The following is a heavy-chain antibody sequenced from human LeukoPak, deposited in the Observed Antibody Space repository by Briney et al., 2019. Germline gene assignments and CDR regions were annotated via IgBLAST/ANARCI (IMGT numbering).Heavy chain of an antibody. Sequence: SETLSLTCAVYDVSFSGYYWSWIRQPPGKGLEWIGEINQSGSTNYNPSLKSRVTISVDTSKNQFSLKLSSVTAADTAVYFCARPNYGSGSYYTFFDYYYMDVWGKGTTVTISS. CDR3: ARPNYGSGSYYTFFDYYYMDV. J-gene: IGHJ6*03. CDR2: INQSGST. CDR1: DVSFSGYY. D-gene: IGHD3-10*01. V-gene: IGHV4-34*01.